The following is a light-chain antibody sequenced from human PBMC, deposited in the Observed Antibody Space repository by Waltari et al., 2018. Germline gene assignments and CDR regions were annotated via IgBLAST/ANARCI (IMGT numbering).Light chain of an antibody. CDR2: CNN. V-gene: IGLV1-40*01. CDR1: NSNIGAGYA. CDR3: QSYDSGLSGKL. J-gene: IGLJ3*02. Sequence: QSVLTQPPSVSGAPGQRVTISCTGTNSNIGAGYAVYWYQQLPGAVPKLLIFCNNNRPSGVPDRFSGSKAGFSASLVISGLQAEDEGDYYCQSYDSGLSGKLFGGGTKVAVI.